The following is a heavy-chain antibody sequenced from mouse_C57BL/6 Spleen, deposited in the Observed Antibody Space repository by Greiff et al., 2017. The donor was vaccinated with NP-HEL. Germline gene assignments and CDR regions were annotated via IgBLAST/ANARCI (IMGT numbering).Heavy chain of an antibody. CDR3: ARYSNYYFDY. CDR2: ISSGGSYT. Sequence: EVKVVESGGDLVKPGGSLKLSCAASGFTFSSYGMSWVRQTPDKRLEWVATISSGGSYTYYPDSVKGRFTISRDNAKNTLYLQTSSQKSEDTAMYYCARYSNYYFDYWGQGTTLTVSS. J-gene: IGHJ2*01. V-gene: IGHV5-6*01. D-gene: IGHD2-5*01. CDR1: GFTFSSYG.